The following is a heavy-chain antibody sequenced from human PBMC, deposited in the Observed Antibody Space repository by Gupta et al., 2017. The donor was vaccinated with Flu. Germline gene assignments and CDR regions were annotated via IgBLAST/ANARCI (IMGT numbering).Heavy chain of an antibody. J-gene: IGHJ6*02. D-gene: IGHD3-16*01. V-gene: IGHV3-33*01. CDR3: ARGFRQYDSGHEMYYYGMDV. CDR2: IWSAGTEK. CDR1: GFNFNAYA. Sequence: QVRLEESGGGVVQAGKSLRLSCAASGFNFNAYAMYSVRLAPGKGLNWVALIWSAGTEKCYEASVRGRFTISRDNSKNMVDLDMDFPRGEDTAVYYGARGFRQYDSGHEMYYYGMDVWGQGTTVIVSS.